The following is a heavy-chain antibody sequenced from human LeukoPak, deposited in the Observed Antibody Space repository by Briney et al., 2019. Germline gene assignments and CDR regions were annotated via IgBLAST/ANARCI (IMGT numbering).Heavy chain of an antibody. Sequence: PGGSLRLSCAASGFTFSSYGMHWVRQAPGKGLEWVAVIWYDGSNKYYAGSVKGRFTISRDNSKNTLYLQMNSLRAEDTAVYYCAREDYYDSSGYRGRTFDYWGQGTLVTVSS. V-gene: IGHV3-33*01. CDR1: GFTFSSYG. J-gene: IGHJ4*02. CDR3: AREDYYDSSGYRGRTFDY. D-gene: IGHD3-22*01. CDR2: IWYDGSNK.